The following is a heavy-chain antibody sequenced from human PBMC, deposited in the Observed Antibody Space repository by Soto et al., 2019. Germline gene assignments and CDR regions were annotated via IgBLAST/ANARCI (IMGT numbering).Heavy chain of an antibody. J-gene: IGHJ4*02. CDR3: ARPAEFEVPEYYFDY. CDR1: GGSISSYY. D-gene: IGHD6-6*01. V-gene: IGHV4-59*01. Sequence: SETLSLTCTVSGGSISSYYWSWIRQPPGKGLEWIGYIYYSGSTNYNPSLKSRVTISVDTSKNQFSLKLSSVTAADTAVYYCARPAEFEVPEYYFDYWGKGTLVTVSS. CDR2: IYYSGST.